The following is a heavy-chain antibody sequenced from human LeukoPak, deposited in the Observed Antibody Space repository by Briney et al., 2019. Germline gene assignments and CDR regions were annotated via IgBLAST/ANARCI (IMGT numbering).Heavy chain of an antibody. CDR2: INSDGTNT. D-gene: IGHD6-13*01. J-gene: IGHJ4*02. CDR1: GFTFSNSW. CDR3: ARGGSSRYTITY. Sequence: PGGSLRLSCAASGFTFSNSWMHWVRQAPGKGLVWVSRINSDGTNTTYADSVKGRFIISRDNAKSTLYLQMNSLRAEDTAVYYCARGGSSRYTITYWGQGTLVTVSS. V-gene: IGHV3-74*01.